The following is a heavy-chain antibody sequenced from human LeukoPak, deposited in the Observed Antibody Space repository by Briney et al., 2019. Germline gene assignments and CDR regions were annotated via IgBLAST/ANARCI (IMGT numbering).Heavy chain of an antibody. Sequence: PGRSLRLSCAASGFTFSSYGMHWVRQAPGKGLEWVAVIWYDGSNKYYADSVKGRFTISRDNSKNTLYLQMNSLRAEDTAVYYCAKDSAGTTSYFDYWGPGTLGTVSS. CDR2: IWYDGSNK. CDR3: AKDSAGTTSYFDY. CDR1: GFTFSSYG. D-gene: IGHD1-7*01. V-gene: IGHV3-33*06. J-gene: IGHJ4*02.